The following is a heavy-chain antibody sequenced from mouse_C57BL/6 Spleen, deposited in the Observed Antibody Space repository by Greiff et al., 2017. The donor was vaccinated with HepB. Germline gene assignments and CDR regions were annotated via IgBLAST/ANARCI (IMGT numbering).Heavy chain of an antibody. V-gene: IGHV7-3*01. CDR1: GFTFTDYY. CDR3: ARYPNDYAMDY. Sequence: EVKVVESGGGLVQPGGSLSLSCAASGFTFTDYYMSWVRQPPGKALEWLGFIRNKANGYTTEYSASVKGRFTISRDNSQSILYLQMNALRAEDSATYYCARYPNDYAMDYWGQGTSVTVSS. CDR2: IRNKANGYTT. J-gene: IGHJ4*01.